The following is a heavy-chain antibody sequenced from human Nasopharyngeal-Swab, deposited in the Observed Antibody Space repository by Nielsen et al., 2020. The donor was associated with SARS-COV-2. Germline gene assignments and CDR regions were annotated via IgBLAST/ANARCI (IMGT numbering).Heavy chain of an antibody. J-gene: IGHJ4*02. Sequence: LSLTCSASGFTFSSYGMHCVRQAPGKGLEWVAVISYDGSNKYYADSVKGRFTISRDNSKNTLYLQMNSLRAEDTAVYYCAKGRIAVAGPLDYWGQGTLVTVSS. CDR2: ISYDGSNK. CDR3: AKGRIAVAGPLDY. CDR1: GFTFSSYG. D-gene: IGHD6-19*01. V-gene: IGHV3-30*18.